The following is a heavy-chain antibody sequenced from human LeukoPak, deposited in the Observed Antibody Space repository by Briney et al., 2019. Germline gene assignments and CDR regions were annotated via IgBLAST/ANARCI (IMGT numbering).Heavy chain of an antibody. Sequence: SETLSLTCTVSGGSISTYYWSWIRQPPGKGLEWIGYIYYTGSTSYNPSLKSRVTMSLDASKNQFSLELNSVTPADTAVYYCASLRWLQSNIDYWGQGTLVTVSS. CDR3: ASLRWLQSNIDY. CDR2: IYYTGST. CDR1: GGSISTYY. J-gene: IGHJ4*02. D-gene: IGHD5-24*01. V-gene: IGHV4-59*01.